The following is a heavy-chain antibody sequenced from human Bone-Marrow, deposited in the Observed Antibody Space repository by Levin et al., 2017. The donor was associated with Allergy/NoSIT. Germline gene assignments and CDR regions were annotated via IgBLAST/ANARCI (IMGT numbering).Heavy chain of an antibody. CDR3: AKRLPYYFDY. V-gene: IGHV3-23*01. CDR2: ITNSGVGT. Sequence: GESLKISCAASGFTFSTYAMSWVRQAPGKGLEWVSTITNSGVGTYYADSVKGRFTISRDNSKNTLFLQMNSLRAEDTAVYYCAKRLPYYFDYWGQGTLVTVSS. CDR1: GFTFSTYA. J-gene: IGHJ4*02.